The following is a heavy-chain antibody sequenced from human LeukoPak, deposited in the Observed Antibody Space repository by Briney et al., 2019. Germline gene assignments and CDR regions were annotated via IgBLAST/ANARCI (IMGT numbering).Heavy chain of an antibody. Sequence: ASVKVSCKASGYTFTSYDINWVRQATGQGLEWMGWMNPNSGNTGYAQNFQGRVTITRNTSISTAYMELSSLRSEDTAVYYCARAPRWQGCYYYMDVWGKGTTVTVSS. CDR1: GYTFTSYD. J-gene: IGHJ6*03. D-gene: IGHD2-15*01. CDR2: MNPNSGNT. CDR3: ARAPRWQGCYYYMDV. V-gene: IGHV1-8*03.